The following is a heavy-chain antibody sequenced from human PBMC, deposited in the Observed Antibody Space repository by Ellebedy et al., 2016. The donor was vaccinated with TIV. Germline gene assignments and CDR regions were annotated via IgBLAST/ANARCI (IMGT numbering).Heavy chain of an antibody. J-gene: IGHJ5*02. CDR2: VYYSGTT. CDR3: ASMYDFWSGHGIRP. V-gene: IGHV4-34*01. D-gene: IGHD3/OR15-3a*01. CDR1: GGSFSGYS. Sequence: SETLSLXXAVYGGSFSGYSWTWIRQPPGKGLEWIGSVYYSGTTYYNPSLKSRVTISAQTSKNQISLKLTPAIAADTAVYYCASMYDFWSGHGIRPWGQGTLVTVSS.